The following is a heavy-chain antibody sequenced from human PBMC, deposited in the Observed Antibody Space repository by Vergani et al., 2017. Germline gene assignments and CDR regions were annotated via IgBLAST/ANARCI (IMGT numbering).Heavy chain of an antibody. Sequence: QVQLVESGGGVVQPGRSLRLYCAASGFTFSSYGMHWVRQAPGKGLEWVAVIWYDGSNKYYADSVKGRFTISRDNSKNTLYLQMNSLRAEDTAVYYCARDRAIFGVVIRYYYYMDVWGKGTTVTVSS. CDR2: IWYDGSNK. V-gene: IGHV3-33*01. CDR3: ARDRAIFGVVIRYYYYMDV. D-gene: IGHD3-3*01. J-gene: IGHJ6*03. CDR1: GFTFSSYG.